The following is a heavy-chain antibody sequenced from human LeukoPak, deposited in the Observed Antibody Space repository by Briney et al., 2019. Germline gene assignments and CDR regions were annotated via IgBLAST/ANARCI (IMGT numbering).Heavy chain of an antibody. CDR2: INHSGST. J-gene: IGHJ4*02. CDR1: GGSFSGYY. Sequence: RTSETLSLTCAVYGGSFSGYYWSWIRQPPGKGLEWIGEINHSGSTNYNPSLKSRVTISVDTSKNQFSLKLSSVTAADTAVYCCARNSYYDFWSGYNDYWGQGTLVTVSS. V-gene: IGHV4-34*01. CDR3: ARNSYYDFWSGYNDY. D-gene: IGHD3-3*01.